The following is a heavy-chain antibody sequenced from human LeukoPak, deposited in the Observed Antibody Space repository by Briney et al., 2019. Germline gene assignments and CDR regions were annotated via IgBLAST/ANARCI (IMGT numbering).Heavy chain of an antibody. CDR2: IYCSGST. D-gene: IGHD1-26*01. Sequence: SETLSLTCTVPGGSISSYYWSWIRQPPGKGLEWVGYIYCSGSTNYNPSLKSRVTISVDTSKNQFSLKLSSVTAADTAVYYCATTLWAWEGHYYYMDVWGKGTTVTVSS. CDR3: ATTLWAWEGHYYYMDV. CDR1: GGSISSYY. V-gene: IGHV4-59*01. J-gene: IGHJ6*03.